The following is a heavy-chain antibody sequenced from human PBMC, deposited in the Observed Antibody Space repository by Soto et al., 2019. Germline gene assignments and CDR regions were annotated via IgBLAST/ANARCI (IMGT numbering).Heavy chain of an antibody. V-gene: IGHV1-69*13. CDR1: GGTFSSYA. CDR2: IIPTFGTA. CDR3: ARVYCSSTSCYSYYYYGMDV. Sequence: SVKVSCKASGGTFSSYAISWVRQAPGQGLEWMGGIIPTFGTANYAQKFQGRVTITADESTSTAYMELSSLRSEDTAVYYCARVYCSSTSCYSYYYYGMDVWGQGTTVTVSS. D-gene: IGHD2-2*02. J-gene: IGHJ6*02.